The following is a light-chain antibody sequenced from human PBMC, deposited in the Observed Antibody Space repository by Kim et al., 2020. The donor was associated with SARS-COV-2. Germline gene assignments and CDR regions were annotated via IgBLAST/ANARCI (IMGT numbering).Light chain of an antibody. CDR3: VLYMRSGIGV. CDR2: TTH. V-gene: IGLV8-61*01. CDR1: SGSVSTAYY. Sequence: QTVVIQEPSFSVSPGGTVTLTCGLSSGSVSTAYYPSWYQQTPGQAPRTLIYTTHTRSSGVPDRFSGSILGNKAALTITGAQVEDESYYYCVLYMRSGIGVFGGGTQLTVL. J-gene: IGLJ3*02.